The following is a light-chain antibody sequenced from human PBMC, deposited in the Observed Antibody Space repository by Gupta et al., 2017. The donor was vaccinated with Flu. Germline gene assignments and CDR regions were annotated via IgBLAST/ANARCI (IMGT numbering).Light chain of an antibody. J-gene: IGLJ2*01. V-gene: IGLV2-11*01. CDR1: SSDVGGYDY. CDR3: CSYAGSYAGNYYL. Sequence: ISCTGTSSDVGGYDYVSWYQQHPGKVPKIMIYDVTKRPSGVPDRFSGAKSGNTAFLTVSGLQAEDDADYYCCSYAGSYAGNYYLFGGGTKL. CDR2: DVT.